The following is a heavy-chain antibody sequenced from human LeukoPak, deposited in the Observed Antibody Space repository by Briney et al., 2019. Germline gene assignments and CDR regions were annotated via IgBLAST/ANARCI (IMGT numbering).Heavy chain of an antibody. V-gene: IGHV1-46*01. CDR3: ARGNCGDDCYSINYYYGMDV. CDR2: INPSGGSA. J-gene: IGHJ6*02. Sequence: ASVKVSCKAFGYTFANYFMHWVRQAPGQGLEWMGAINPSGGSAIYAQTFQGRITMTRDTSTSTVYLDLNSLRSEDTAVYYCARGNCGDDCYSINYYYGMDVWGQGTTVTVSS. CDR1: GYTFANYF. D-gene: IGHD2-21*01.